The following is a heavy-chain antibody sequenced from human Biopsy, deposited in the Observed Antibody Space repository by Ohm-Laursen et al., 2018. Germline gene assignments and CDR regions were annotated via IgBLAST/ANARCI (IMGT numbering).Heavy chain of an antibody. CDR1: GFVFNNFA. CDR3: AKEGRNSGHVDY. CDR2: ISGRGVDT. J-gene: IGHJ4*02. V-gene: IGHV3-23*01. Sequence: SLSLSCTASGFVFNNFAMSWVRQAPRKALEWVSAISGRGVDTSYAGSVKGRFTISRDNSKNTVYLQMNSLRAEDTAIYYCAKEGRNSGHVDYWGQGTLVAVS. D-gene: IGHD6-19*01.